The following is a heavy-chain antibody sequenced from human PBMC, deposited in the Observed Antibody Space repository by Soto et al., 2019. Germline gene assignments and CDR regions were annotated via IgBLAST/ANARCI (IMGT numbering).Heavy chain of an antibody. CDR1: GYTFTGYY. V-gene: IGHV1-2*02. Sequence: ASVKVSCKASGYTFTGYYMHWVRQAPGQGLEWMGWINPNSGGTNYAQKFQGRVTMTRDTSISTAYRELSRLRSDDTAVYYCARALQYCSSTSCSYYYYYYGMDVWGQGTTVTVSS. D-gene: IGHD2-2*01. J-gene: IGHJ6*02. CDR2: INPNSGGT. CDR3: ARALQYCSSTSCSYYYYYYGMDV.